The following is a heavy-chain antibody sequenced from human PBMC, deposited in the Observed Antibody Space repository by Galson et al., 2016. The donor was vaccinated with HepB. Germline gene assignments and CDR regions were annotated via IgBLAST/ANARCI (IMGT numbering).Heavy chain of an antibody. CDR1: GFTFSNFV. J-gene: IGHJ4*02. CDR3: TKGRGYSSPGGVPGGRFDF. D-gene: IGHD6-13*01. Sequence: SLRLSCAASGFTFSNFVMRWVRQAPGKGLEWVAGISYDGGSTYYADSVKGRFTISRDRSTNTLFMQMNSLRPEDTAVYYCTKGRGYSSPGGVPGGRFDFWGQGALITVSS. V-gene: IGHV3-30*04. CDR2: ISYDGGST.